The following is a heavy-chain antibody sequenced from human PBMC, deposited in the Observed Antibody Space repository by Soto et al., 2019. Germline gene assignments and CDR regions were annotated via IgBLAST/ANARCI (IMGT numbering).Heavy chain of an antibody. V-gene: IGHV4-31*03. CDR1: GGSISSGGYY. D-gene: IGHD6-13*01. CDR2: IYYSGST. J-gene: IGHJ4*01. CDR3: ARGTPSAAGPCIDF. Sequence: SETLSLTCTVSGGSISSGGYYWSWIRQHPGKGLEWIGYIYYSGSTYYNPSLKSRVTISVDTSKNQFSLKMSSVTAADTAVYYCARGTPSAAGPCIDFWGHGTLVT.